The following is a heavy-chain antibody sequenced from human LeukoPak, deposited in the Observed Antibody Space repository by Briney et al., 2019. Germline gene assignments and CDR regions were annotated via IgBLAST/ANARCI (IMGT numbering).Heavy chain of an antibody. CDR2: ISYTGRT. D-gene: IGHD2-15*01. J-gene: IGHJ4*02. CDR3: ARQYHGSYFSGPRLFDY. Sequence: PSETLSLTCTVSSGSISDYYWSWIRQPPGKELEWIGYISYTGRTNYSPSLNSRVTISLDTSKNQFSLKLRSLTAADTAVYYCARQYHGSYFSGPRLFDYWGQGILVTVSS. CDR1: SGSISDYY. V-gene: IGHV4-59*01.